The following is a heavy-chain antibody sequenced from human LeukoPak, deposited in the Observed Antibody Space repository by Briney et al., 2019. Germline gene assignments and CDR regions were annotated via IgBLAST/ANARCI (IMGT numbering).Heavy chain of an antibody. V-gene: IGHV1-46*01. Sequence: ASVKVSCKASGYTFTRYYMHWVRQAPGQGLEWMGIINPSGGNTNYAQKFQGRVTMTRDMSTSTVYMELSSLRSEDTAVYYCARARDEDIVATRARNFDYWGQGTLVTVSS. CDR3: ARARDEDIVATRARNFDY. J-gene: IGHJ4*02. D-gene: IGHD5-12*01. CDR1: GYTFTRYY. CDR2: INPSGGNT.